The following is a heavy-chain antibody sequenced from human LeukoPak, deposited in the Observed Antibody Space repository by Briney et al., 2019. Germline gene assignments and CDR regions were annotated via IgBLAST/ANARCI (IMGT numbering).Heavy chain of an antibody. CDR1: GFTFSDYY. Sequence: GGSLRLSCAASGFTFSDYYMSWIRQAPGKGLEWVSYISSSSSYTNYADSVKGRFTISRDNAKNTLYLQMNSLRAEDTAVYYCARGTGYSVFDMWGQGTMVTVSS. D-gene: IGHD1-26*01. CDR2: ISSSSSYT. J-gene: IGHJ3*02. V-gene: IGHV3-11*06. CDR3: ARGTGYSVFDM.